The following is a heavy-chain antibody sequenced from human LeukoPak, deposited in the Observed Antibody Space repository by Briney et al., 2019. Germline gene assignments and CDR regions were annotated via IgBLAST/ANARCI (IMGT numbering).Heavy chain of an antibody. CDR1: GFTFSNAW. Sequence: GGSLRLSCAASGFTFSNAWMSWVRQAPGKGLEWVGRIKSKTDGGTTDYAAPVKGRFTISRDDSKNTLYLQMNSLKTEDTAVYHCTTDRNYSNSDFDYWGQGTLVTVSS. V-gene: IGHV3-15*01. D-gene: IGHD4-11*01. J-gene: IGHJ4*02. CDR2: IKSKTDGGTT. CDR3: TTDRNYSNSDFDY.